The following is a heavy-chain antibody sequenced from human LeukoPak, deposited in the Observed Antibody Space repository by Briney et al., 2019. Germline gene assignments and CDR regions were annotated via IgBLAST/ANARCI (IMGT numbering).Heavy chain of an antibody. V-gene: IGHV3-74*01. CDR3: ARDYYDSSAVDY. J-gene: IGHJ4*02. D-gene: IGHD3-22*01. CDR1: GFTFSSYW. CDR2: INSDGSST. Sequence: PGGSLRLSCAAPGFTFSSYWMHWVRQAPGKGLVWVSRINSDGSSTSYADSVKGRFTISRDNAKNTLYLQMNSLRAEDTAVYYCARDYYDSSAVDYWGQGTLVTVSS.